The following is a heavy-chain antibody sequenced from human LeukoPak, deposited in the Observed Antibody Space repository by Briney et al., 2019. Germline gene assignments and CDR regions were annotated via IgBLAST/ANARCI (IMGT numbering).Heavy chain of an antibody. J-gene: IGHJ4*02. V-gene: IGHV3-23*01. D-gene: IGHD1-26*01. CDR1: GFTFSSYA. Sequence: WSLMLSCAASGFTFSSYAMSWVRQAPGKGLEWVSAISGSGGSTYYADSVKGRFTISRDNSKNTLYLQMNSLRAEDTAVYYCAKYIVGATPRYYFDYWGQGTLVTVSS. CDR3: AKYIVGATPRYYFDY. CDR2: ISGSGGST.